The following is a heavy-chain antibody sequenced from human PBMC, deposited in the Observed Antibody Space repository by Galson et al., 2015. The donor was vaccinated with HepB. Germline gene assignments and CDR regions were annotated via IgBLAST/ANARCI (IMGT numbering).Heavy chain of an antibody. Sequence: SVKVSCKASGYTFTHYGINWVRQAPGQGLEWMGWISAYNGNTNYAQKLQGRVTMTTDTSTSTAYMELRSLRSDDTAVYYCARGGSYYHILTGYYSWGQGTLVTASS. V-gene: IGHV1-18*01. CDR1: GYTFTHYG. D-gene: IGHD3-9*01. J-gene: IGHJ4*02. CDR2: ISAYNGNT. CDR3: ARGGSYYHILTGYYS.